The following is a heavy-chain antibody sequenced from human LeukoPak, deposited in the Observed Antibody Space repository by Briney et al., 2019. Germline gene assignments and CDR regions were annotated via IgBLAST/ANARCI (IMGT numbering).Heavy chain of an antibody. J-gene: IGHJ5*02. D-gene: IGHD4-17*01. CDR3: ASAPNYGDYVSGWFDP. CDR2: IIPILGIA. V-gene: IGHV1-69*04. CDR1: GGTFSSYA. Sequence: SVKVSCKASGGTFSSYAISWVRQAPGQGLEWMGRIIPILGIANYAQKFQGRVTITADKSTSTAYMALSSLRSEDTAVYYCASAPNYGDYVSGWFDPWGQGTLVTVSS.